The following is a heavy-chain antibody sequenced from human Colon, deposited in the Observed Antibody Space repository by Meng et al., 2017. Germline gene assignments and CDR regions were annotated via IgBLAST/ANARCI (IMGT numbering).Heavy chain of an antibody. CDR1: GFSLNTDGVA. CDR2: IYWDDDA. Sequence: QSTLKEFGPTLVKPTQTLTLTCSFSGFSLNTDGVAVVWIRQPPGKAPEWLALIYWDDDARYSPSLKNRLSITQDAAKNQVVLTMTNMESVDTATYFCAHGVVASATLGAWFDSWGQGTLVTVSS. D-gene: IGHD2-15*01. J-gene: IGHJ5*01. CDR3: AHGVVASATLGAWFDS. V-gene: IGHV2-5*02.